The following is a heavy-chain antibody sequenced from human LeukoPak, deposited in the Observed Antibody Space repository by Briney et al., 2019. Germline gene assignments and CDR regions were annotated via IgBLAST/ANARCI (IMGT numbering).Heavy chain of an antibody. V-gene: IGHV1-18*01. D-gene: IGHD3-3*01. Sequence: GASVKVSCKASGYTFTSYGISWVRQAPGQGLEWMGWTSAYNGNTNYAQKLQGRVTMTTDTSTSTAYMELRSLRSDDTAVYYCARGVPIFGVVIIYYFDYWGQGTLVTVSS. J-gene: IGHJ4*02. CDR2: TSAYNGNT. CDR1: GYTFTSYG. CDR3: ARGVPIFGVVIIYYFDY.